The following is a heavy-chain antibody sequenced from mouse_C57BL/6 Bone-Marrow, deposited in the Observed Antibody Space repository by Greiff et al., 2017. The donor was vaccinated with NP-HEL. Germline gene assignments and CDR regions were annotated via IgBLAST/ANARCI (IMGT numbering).Heavy chain of an antibody. Sequence: ESGPSLVRPSPPLSLPFPFPGFSINSDCYWIWIRQFPGNKLEYIGYTFYSGLTCCNPSLESRTYITRDTSKNQFSLKLSSVATEDTATYYCARAPYGNWWYVEVWGTGTTVTVSS. V-gene: IGHV3-3*01. CDR3: ARAPYGNWWYVEV. CDR1: GFSINSDCY. D-gene: IGHD2-1*01. CDR2: TFYSGLT. J-gene: IGHJ1*03.